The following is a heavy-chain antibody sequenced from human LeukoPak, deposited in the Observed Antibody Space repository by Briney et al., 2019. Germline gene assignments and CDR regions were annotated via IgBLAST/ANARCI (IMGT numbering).Heavy chain of an antibody. CDR3: ARPQQDCSSTSCYYFDY. V-gene: IGHV4-34*01. CDR2: INHSGST. J-gene: IGHJ4*02. D-gene: IGHD2-2*01. Sequence: SETLSLTCAVYGGSFSGYYWSWIRQPPGEGLEWIGEINHSGSTNYNPSLKSRVTISVDTSKNQFSLKLSSVTAADTAVYYCARPQQDCSSTSCYYFDYWGQGTLVTVSS. CDR1: GGSFSGYY.